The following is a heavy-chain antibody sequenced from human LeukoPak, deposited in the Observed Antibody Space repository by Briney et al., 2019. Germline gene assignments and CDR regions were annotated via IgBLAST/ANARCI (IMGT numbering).Heavy chain of an antibody. CDR1: GGTFSSYA. Sequence: ASVKVSCKASGGTFSSYAISWVRQAPGQGLEWMGGIIPIFGTANYAQKFQGRVTMTRDTSTSTVYMELSSLRSEDTAVYYCARVYYYDSSGLLPVGYWGQGTLVTVSS. CDR2: IIPIFGTA. V-gene: IGHV1-69*05. CDR3: ARVYYYDSSGLLPVGY. J-gene: IGHJ4*02. D-gene: IGHD3-22*01.